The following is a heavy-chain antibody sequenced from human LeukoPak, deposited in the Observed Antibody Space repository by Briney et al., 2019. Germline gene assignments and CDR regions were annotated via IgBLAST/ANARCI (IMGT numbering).Heavy chain of an antibody. CDR1: GYTFTSYG. CDR2: ISAYNGNI. CDR3: AKDRNVVVPAANYYDYGMDV. Sequence: ASVKVSCKASGYTFTSYGINWVRQAPGQGLEWMGWISAYNGNINYVQKLQGRVTMTTDTSTSTAYMELRSPRSDDTAVYYCAKDRNVVVPAANYYDYGMDVWGQGTTVTVSS. J-gene: IGHJ6*02. D-gene: IGHD2-2*01. V-gene: IGHV1-18*01.